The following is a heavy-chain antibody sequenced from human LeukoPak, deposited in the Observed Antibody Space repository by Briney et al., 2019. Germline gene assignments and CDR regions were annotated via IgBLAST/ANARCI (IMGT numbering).Heavy chain of an antibody. CDR2: IYSGGST. CDR3: ARAPVTSCRGAYCYPFDY. V-gene: IGHV3-53*01. D-gene: IGHD2-21*01. Sequence: GGSLRLSCAASGFTVSSNYMSWVRQAPGKGLEWVSLIYSGGSTFYADSVKGRFTISRDNSKNTLYLQMNSLRLEDAAVYFCARAPVTSCRGAYCYPFDYWGQGTQVTVSS. CDR1: GFTVSSNY. J-gene: IGHJ4*02.